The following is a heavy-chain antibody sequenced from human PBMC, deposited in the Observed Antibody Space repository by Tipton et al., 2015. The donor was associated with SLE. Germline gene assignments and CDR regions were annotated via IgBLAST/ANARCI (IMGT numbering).Heavy chain of an antibody. V-gene: IGHV4-30-2*01. CDR3: ATERIRWYTGGWGPDY. D-gene: IGHD4-23*01. CDR1: GASIGSGGYS. J-gene: IGHJ4*02. CDR2: IFHSGST. Sequence: TLSLTCAVSGASIGSGGYSWNWIRQPPGKGLQWIGYIFHSGSTYYNPSLKSRVTMSVDRSKNQFSLRLTSVTAADTAVYYCATERIRWYTGGWGPDYWGQGTLVTVSS.